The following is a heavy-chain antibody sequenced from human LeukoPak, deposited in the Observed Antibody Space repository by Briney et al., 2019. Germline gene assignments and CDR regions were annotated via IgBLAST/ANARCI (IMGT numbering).Heavy chain of an antibody. CDR3: ARSPIFGVVTGLDY. V-gene: IGHV4-34*01. J-gene: IGHJ4*02. CDR1: GGSFSGYY. CDR2: INHSGST. D-gene: IGHD3-3*01. Sequence: SETLSLTCAVCGGSFSGYYWSWIRQPPGKGLEWIGEINHSGSTNYNPSLKSRVTISVDTSKNQFSLKLSSVTAADTAVYYCARSPIFGVVTGLDYWGQGTLVTVSS.